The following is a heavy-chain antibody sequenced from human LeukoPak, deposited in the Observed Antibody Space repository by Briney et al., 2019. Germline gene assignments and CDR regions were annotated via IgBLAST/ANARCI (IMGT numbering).Heavy chain of an antibody. J-gene: IGHJ3*02. CDR1: GFIFSSYW. CDR2: IKQDGSEK. D-gene: IGHD2-2*01. CDR3: ARDSGYCSSTSCLNDAFDI. Sequence: GGSLRLSCAASGFIFSSYWMSWVRQAPGKGLEWVANIKQDGSEKYYVDSVKGRFTISRDNAKNSLYLQMNSLRAEDTAVYYCARDSGYCSSTSCLNDAFDIWGQGTMVTVSS. V-gene: IGHV3-7*01.